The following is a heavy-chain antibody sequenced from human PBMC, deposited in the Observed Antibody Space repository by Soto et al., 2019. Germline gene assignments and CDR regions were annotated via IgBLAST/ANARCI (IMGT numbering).Heavy chain of an antibody. Sequence: QLQLQESGSGLVKPSQTLSLTCAVSGGSISSGGYSWSWIRQPPGKGLEWIGYIYHSGSTYYNPSLKSLVTISVDRSKNQSTLKLSSVTAADTAVYYCAGTDYYDSSGYSYWGKGTLVTVSS. CDR2: IYHSGST. J-gene: IGHJ4*02. V-gene: IGHV4-30-2*01. D-gene: IGHD3-22*01. CDR3: AGTDYYDSSGYSY. CDR1: GGSISSGGYS.